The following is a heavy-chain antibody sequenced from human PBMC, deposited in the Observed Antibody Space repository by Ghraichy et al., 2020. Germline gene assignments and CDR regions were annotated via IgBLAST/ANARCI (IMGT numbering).Heavy chain of an antibody. CDR2: LKSNADGGSA. D-gene: IGHD4-23*01. J-gene: IGHJ6*03. CDR1: GFTSTDAA. V-gene: IGHV3-15*01. Sequence: GSLRLSCAASGFTSTDAAMTWGRLVPEKGLEWVGRLKSNADGGSAEYGTPVKGRFTISRDESSNSLYLQMDSLKTDDTGVYYCTTRLKSVGAKIYYFYYMDVWGKGTTVTVSS. CDR3: TTRLKSVGAKIYYFYYMDV.